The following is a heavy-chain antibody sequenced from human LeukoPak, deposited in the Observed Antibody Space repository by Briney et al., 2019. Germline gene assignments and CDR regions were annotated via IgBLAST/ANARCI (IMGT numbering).Heavy chain of an antibody. Sequence: GGSLRLSCAASGFTFSNYWMTWVRQAPGKGLEWVPNINQDGNDKYYVDSVKGRFTISRDNTKRSLFLQMNSLRAEDTAVYYCAVTRTRGDHWGQGTLVTVSS. V-gene: IGHV3-7*03. J-gene: IGHJ4*02. CDR3: AVTRTRGDH. CDR1: GFTFSNYW. D-gene: IGHD2-21*01. CDR2: INQDGNDK.